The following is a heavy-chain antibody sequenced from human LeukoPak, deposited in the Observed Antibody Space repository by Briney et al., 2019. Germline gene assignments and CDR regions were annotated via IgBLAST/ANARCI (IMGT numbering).Heavy chain of an antibody. D-gene: IGHD6-19*01. Sequence: PGGSLRLSCAASGFTFSSYVMSWVRQAPGKGLEWVSAITGSGDKTYYADSVKGRFTISRDNSKNTLYLQMNSLRAEDTAVYYCAKRGPAGAGKSPDYFDYWGQGTLVTVSS. CDR1: GFTFSSYV. J-gene: IGHJ4*02. CDR2: ITGSGDKT. V-gene: IGHV3-23*01. CDR3: AKRGPAGAGKSPDYFDY.